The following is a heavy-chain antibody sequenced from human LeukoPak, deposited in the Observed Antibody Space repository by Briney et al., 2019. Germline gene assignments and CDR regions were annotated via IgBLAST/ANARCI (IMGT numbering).Heavy chain of an antibody. CDR2: ISSSGSTI. D-gene: IGHD5-24*01. J-gene: IGHJ4*02. V-gene: IGHV3-48*03. CDR1: GFTFSSYE. CDR3: ASFSPGEMATIKIDY. Sequence: GGSLRLSCAASGFTFSSYEMNWVRQAPGKGLKWVSYISSSGSTIYYADSVKGRFTISRDNAKNSLYLQMNSLRAEDTAVYYCASFSPGEMATIKIDYWGQGTLVTVSS.